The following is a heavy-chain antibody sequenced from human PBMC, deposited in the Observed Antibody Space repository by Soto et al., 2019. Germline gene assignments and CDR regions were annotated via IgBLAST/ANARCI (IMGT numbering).Heavy chain of an antibody. CDR3: ARREYYYDSSGYYYVGYFDY. J-gene: IGHJ4*02. Sequence: SETLSLTCAVSGGSISSSNWWSWVRQPPGKGLEWIGEIYHSGSTNYNPSLKSRVTISVDESKNQFSLKLSSVTAADTAVYYCARREYYYDSSGYYYVGYFDYWGQGTLVTVSS. V-gene: IGHV4-4*02. CDR1: GGSISSSNW. D-gene: IGHD3-22*01. CDR2: IYHSGST.